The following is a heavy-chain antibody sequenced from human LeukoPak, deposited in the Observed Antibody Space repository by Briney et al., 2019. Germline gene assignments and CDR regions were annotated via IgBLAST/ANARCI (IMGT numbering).Heavy chain of an antibody. CDR1: GFTFSSYA. CDR2: ISSNGGST. D-gene: IGHD6-6*01. Sequence: GGSLRLSCSASGFTFSSYAMHWVRQAPGKGLEYVPAISSNGGSTYYADSVKGRFTISRDNSKNTLYLQMSSLRAEDTAVYYCVKDLLSSSYWGQGTLVTVSS. CDR3: VKDLLSSSY. J-gene: IGHJ4*02. V-gene: IGHV3-64D*06.